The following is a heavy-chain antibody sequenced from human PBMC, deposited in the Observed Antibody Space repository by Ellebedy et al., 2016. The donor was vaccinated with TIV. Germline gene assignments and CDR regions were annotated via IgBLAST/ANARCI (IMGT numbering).Heavy chain of an antibody. CDR3: ARFVRATKAFDI. D-gene: IGHD5-12*01. CDR1: GGSISSSSYY. V-gene: IGHV4-39*07. J-gene: IGHJ3*02. CDR2: IYYSGST. Sequence: MPSETLSLTCTVSGGSISSSSYYWGWIRLPPGKGLEWIGNIYYSGSTYYNPSLQSRVTISVDTSKNQFSLRLNSVTAADTAVYYCARFVRATKAFDIWGHGTMVTVSS.